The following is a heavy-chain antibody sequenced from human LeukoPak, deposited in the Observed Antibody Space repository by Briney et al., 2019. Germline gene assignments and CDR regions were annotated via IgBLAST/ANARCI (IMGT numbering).Heavy chain of an antibody. D-gene: IGHD1-26*01. CDR2: ISGGGGST. V-gene: IGHV3-23*01. J-gene: IGHJ4*02. CDR1: GFKFSDYG. Sequence: TGGSLRLSCVASGFKFSDYGMHWVRQAPGKGLEWVSTISGGGGSTYYADSVKGRFTISRDNSKNTLYLQVNSLRAEDTAVYYCAKGGKWDVTPFDYWGQGTLVTVSS. CDR3: AKGGKWDVTPFDY.